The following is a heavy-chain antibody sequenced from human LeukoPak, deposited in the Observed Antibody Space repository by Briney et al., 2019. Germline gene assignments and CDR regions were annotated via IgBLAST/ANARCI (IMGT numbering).Heavy chain of an antibody. CDR3: ARGQGSYYFGFDF. CDR2: ITPGGVST. D-gene: IGHD1-26*01. Sequence: GASVKVSCKASGYIFTSYYIHWVRLAPGQGLEWMGIITPGGVSTTYAQKFQGRVTMTRDTTTSTVYMELSSLRSDDTAVYYCARGQGSYYFGFDFWGQGTLVTVSS. V-gene: IGHV1-46*01. J-gene: IGHJ4*02. CDR1: GYIFTSYY.